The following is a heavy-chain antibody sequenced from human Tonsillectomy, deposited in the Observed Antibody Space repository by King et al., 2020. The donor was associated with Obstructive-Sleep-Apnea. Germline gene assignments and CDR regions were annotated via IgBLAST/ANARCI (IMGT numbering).Heavy chain of an antibody. D-gene: IGHD5-24*01. V-gene: IGHV3-30-3*01. J-gene: IGHJ6*02. CDR3: ARDRGMATITSYYYYGMDV. CDR1: GFTFSNYA. CDR2: VSYDGSNK. Sequence: VQLVESGGGVVQPGRPLRLSCAASGFTFSNYAMHWVRQAPGKGLEWVAVVSYDGSNKYYADSVKGRFTISRDNSTNTLCLQMNSLRAEDTAVYYCARDRGMATITSYYYYGMDVWGQGTTITVSS.